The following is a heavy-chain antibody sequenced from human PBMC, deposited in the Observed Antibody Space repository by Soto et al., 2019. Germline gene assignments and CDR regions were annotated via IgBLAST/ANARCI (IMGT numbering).Heavy chain of an antibody. J-gene: IGHJ4*02. CDR1: GFSFSGYA. D-gene: IGHD6-6*01. V-gene: IGHV3-23*01. CDR3: AKDSIPYSSSYDLDH. CDR2: MTATGVSI. Sequence: EVQLLESGGGLVQPGGSLRLSCVASGFSFSGYAMSWVRQAPGKGLVWLSSMTATGVSIYYADSVRGRFTISRANSKHTLYLQMSSLRAEDTATYYCAKDSIPYSSSYDLDHWGRGALVTVSS.